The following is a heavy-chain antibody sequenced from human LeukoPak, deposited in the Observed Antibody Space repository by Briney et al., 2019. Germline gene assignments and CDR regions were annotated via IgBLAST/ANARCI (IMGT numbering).Heavy chain of an antibody. CDR3: ARGRGYNYGFSDY. CDR1: GYIFISYG. D-gene: IGHD5-18*01. CDR2: INAYNGDT. J-gene: IGHJ4*02. Sequence: ASVKVSCKASGYIFISYGITWVRQAPGQGLEWMGWINAYNGDTKYAQKVQGRVTMTKDTSTSTAYMELRSLRSDDTAVYYCARGRGYNYGFSDYWGQETLVTVSS. V-gene: IGHV1-18*01.